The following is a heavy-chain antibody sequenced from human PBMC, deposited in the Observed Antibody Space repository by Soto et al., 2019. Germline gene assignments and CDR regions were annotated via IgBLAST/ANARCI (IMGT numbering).Heavy chain of an antibody. Sequence: GASLRPSCGVSGFTVTRNGVSWVREAPGKGLEWVSAISHNGQGIWYADYVKGRFTISRDISRNTVFLQMDSLRAEDTPVYYCAKERQDPRDSFHYWGQGTLLTVS. J-gene: IGHJ4*02. CDR2: ISHNGQGI. V-gene: IGHV3-23*01. CDR3: AKERQDPRDSFHY. D-gene: IGHD2-15*01. CDR1: GFTVTRNG.